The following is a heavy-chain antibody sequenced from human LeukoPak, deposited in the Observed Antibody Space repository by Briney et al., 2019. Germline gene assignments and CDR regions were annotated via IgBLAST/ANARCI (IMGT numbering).Heavy chain of an antibody. CDR3: ARARGWYGEGDY. V-gene: IGHV4-34*01. CDR2: INHSGST. Sequence: PSETLSLTCAVYGGPFSVYYWSWIRQPPGKGLEWIGEINHSGSTNYNPSLKSRVTISVDTSKNQFSLKLSSVTAADTAVYYCARARGWYGEGDYWGQGTLVTVST. CDR1: GGPFSVYY. J-gene: IGHJ4*02. D-gene: IGHD6-19*01.